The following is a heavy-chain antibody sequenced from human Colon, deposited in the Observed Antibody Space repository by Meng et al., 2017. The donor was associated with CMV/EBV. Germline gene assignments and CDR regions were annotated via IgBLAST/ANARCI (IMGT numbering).Heavy chain of an antibody. D-gene: IGHD2-2*01. CDR1: GGSISTYY. J-gene: IGHJ5*02. CDR2: MYYSGST. V-gene: IGHV4-59*01. CDR3: ARDLRYQMVGGWFDP. Sequence: GSLRLSCTVSGGSISTYYWSWIRQPPGKGLEWIGYMYYSGSTNYNPSLKSRVTISVDTSKNQFSLKLRSVTAADTAVYYCARDLRYQMVGGWFDPWGQGTLVTVSS.